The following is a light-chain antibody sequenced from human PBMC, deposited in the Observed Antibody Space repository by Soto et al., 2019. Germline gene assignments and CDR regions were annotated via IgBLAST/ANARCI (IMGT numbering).Light chain of an antibody. J-gene: IGLJ1*01. Sequence: QSALTQPRSVSGSPGQSVIISCTGTSNDVGAYNYVSWYQQHPGKAPRLVIYDVSKRPSGVPARFSGSKSGNTASLTISGLQADDEAEYFCCSYAVRDTFYVFGTGTKLTV. CDR2: DVS. CDR1: SNDVGAYNY. V-gene: IGLV2-11*01. CDR3: CSYAVRDTFYV.